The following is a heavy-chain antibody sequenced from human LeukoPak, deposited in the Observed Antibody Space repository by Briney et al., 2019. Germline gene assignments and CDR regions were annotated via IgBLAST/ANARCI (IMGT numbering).Heavy chain of an antibody. D-gene: IGHD4-23*01. J-gene: IGHJ4*02. CDR1: GGTFSSYA. Sequence: SVKVSCKASGGTFSSYAISWVRQARGQRLEWIGWIVVGSGNTNYAQKFQERVTITRDMSTSTAYMELSSLRSEDTAVYYCAADRLAADYGGNFNYWGQGTLVTVSS. V-gene: IGHV1-58*02. CDR2: IVVGSGNT. CDR3: AADRLAADYGGNFNY.